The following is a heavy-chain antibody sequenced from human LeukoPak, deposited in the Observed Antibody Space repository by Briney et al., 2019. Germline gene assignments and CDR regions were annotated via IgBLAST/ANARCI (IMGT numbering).Heavy chain of an antibody. D-gene: IGHD2-15*01. Sequence: PGRSLRLSCAASGFTFSSYAMHWVRQAPGKGLEWVAVISYDGSNKYYADSVKGRFTIPRDNSKNTLYLQMDSLRAEDTAVYYCATPVQKEVVVVAANDYWGQGTLVTVSS. CDR3: ATPVQKEVVVVAANDY. CDR2: ISYDGSNK. CDR1: GFTFSSYA. J-gene: IGHJ4*02. V-gene: IGHV3-30-3*01.